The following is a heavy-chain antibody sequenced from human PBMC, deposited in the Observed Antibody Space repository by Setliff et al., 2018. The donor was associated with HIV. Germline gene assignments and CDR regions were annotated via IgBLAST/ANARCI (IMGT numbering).Heavy chain of an antibody. CDR3: ARAQTDYYDRGRRSHYYIDV. Sequence: AASVKVSCKPSGYTFTNYDINWVRQAAGQGLEWMGWMNPDSRNTGYAQRFEGSVTMTWDTSISTAYMELNNVKFEDTAVYYCARAQTDYYDRGRRSHYYIDVWARGATVTVSS. V-gene: IGHV1-8*02. CDR1: GYTFTNYD. D-gene: IGHD3-22*01. CDR2: MNPDSRNT. J-gene: IGHJ6*03.